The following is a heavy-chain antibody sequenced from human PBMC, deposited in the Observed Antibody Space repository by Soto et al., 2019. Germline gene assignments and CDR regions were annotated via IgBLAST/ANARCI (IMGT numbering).Heavy chain of an antibody. J-gene: IGHJ6*02. V-gene: IGHV1-69*13. Sequence: ASVKVSCKASGGTFSSYAISWVRQAPGQGLEWMGGIIPIFGTANYAQKFQGRVTITADESTSTAYMELSSLRSEDTAVYYCARDPINSSGWSHEAYYYGMDVWGQGTTVTVSS. D-gene: IGHD6-19*01. CDR2: IIPIFGTA. CDR3: ARDPINSSGWSHEAYYYGMDV. CDR1: GGTFSSYA.